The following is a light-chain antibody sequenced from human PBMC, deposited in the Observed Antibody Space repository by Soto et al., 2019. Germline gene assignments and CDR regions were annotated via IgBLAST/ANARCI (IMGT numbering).Light chain of an antibody. CDR2: GAS. V-gene: IGKV3-15*01. CDR1: QSVSSN. CDR3: QQYRNWPRT. J-gene: IGKJ1*01. Sequence: EIMMTQSPATLSVSPGARATLSCRASQSVSSNLAWYQQKPGQAPRLLIYGASTRATGIPARFSGSGSGTEFTLTISSLQSEDFAVYYCQQYRNWPRTFGQGTKVDIK.